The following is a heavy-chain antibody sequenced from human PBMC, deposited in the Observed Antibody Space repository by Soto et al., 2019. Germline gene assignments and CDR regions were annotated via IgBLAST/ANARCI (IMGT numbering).Heavy chain of an antibody. CDR3: ARGRAILTGSNWFDP. CDR1: GYTFTSYG. CDR2: ISAYNGNT. Sequence: ASVKVSCKASGYTFTSYGIIWVRQAPGQGLEWMGWISAYNGNTNYAQKLQGRVTMTTDTSTSTAYMELRSLRSDDTAVYYCARGRAILTGSNWFDPWGQGTLVTVSS. J-gene: IGHJ5*02. D-gene: IGHD3-9*01. V-gene: IGHV1-18*01.